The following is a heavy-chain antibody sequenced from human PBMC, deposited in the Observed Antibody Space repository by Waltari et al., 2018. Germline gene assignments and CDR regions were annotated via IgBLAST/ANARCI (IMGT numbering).Heavy chain of an antibody. CDR1: GFTFSSHW. CDR2: IKRDGSST. D-gene: IGHD2-15*01. V-gene: IGHV3-74*01. CDR3: VRGGLGYCSGGRCYSAIDY. Sequence: EVQLMESGGGLVQPGGSLRLSCAASGFTFSSHWMHWVRQAPGKGLVWVSRIKRDGSSTNYADSVKGRFTISRDNGKNTLYLQMNSLRAEDTAVYFCVRGGLGYCSGGRCYSAIDYWGQGTLVTVSS. J-gene: IGHJ4*02.